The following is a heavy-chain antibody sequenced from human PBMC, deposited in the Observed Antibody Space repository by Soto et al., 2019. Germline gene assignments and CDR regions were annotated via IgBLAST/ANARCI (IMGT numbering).Heavy chain of an antibody. CDR2: IVVVNGNT. Sequence: ELVQSGPEAREPGTSVKVSCRASGFSFGDSAVQWVRQGRGQRLEWIGWIVVVNGNTNYAPRFEGRVTLTRDESTSTSHMELTSLSSDDTAVYFCAVTDLPFRPLTEPTENGMDVWGQGTTVTVSS. CDR1: GFSFGDSA. D-gene: IGHD2-8*01. CDR3: AVTDLPFRPLTEPTENGMDV. V-gene: IGHV1-58*01. J-gene: IGHJ6*02.